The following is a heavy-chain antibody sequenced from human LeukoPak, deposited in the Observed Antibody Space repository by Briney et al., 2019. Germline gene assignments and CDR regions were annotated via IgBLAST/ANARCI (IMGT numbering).Heavy chain of an antibody. V-gene: IGHV4-4*07. D-gene: IGHD6-19*01. Sequence: SETLSLTCAVSGGSINNYYWSWIRQPAGKGLEWIGRIYTSGSTNYNPSLKSRVTISGDTSKNQFSLKLSSVTAADTAVYYCARVSVAGQRYYYYYMDVWGKGTTVTISS. CDR3: ARVSVAGQRYYYYYMDV. CDR2: IYTSGST. J-gene: IGHJ6*03. CDR1: GGSINNYY.